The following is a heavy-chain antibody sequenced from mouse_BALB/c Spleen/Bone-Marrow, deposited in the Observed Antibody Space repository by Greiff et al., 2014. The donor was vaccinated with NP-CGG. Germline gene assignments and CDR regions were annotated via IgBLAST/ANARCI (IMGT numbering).Heavy chain of an antibody. CDR3: ARSGDYDIYYAMDY. CDR2: IDPYYGGT. V-gene: IGHV1-39*01. D-gene: IGHD2-4*01. J-gene: IGHJ4*01. CDR1: GYSFTGYN. Sequence: EVQRVESGPELEKPGASVMISCKASGYSFTGYNMNWVKQSNGKSLEWIGNIDPYYGGTSYNQKFKGKATLTVDKSSSTAYMQLKSLTSEDSAVYYCARSGDYDIYYAMDYWGQETSVTVSS.